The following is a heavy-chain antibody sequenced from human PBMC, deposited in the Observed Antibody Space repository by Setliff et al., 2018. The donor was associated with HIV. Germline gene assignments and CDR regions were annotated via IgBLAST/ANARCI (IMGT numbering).Heavy chain of an antibody. Sequence: SETLSLTCTVSGASFTTHYWSLIRQPPGKGLEWIGCISTSGSTNYNPSLKSRVTLSIDTSKNQFSLKMSSVTAADTAVYYCTRLAGGYADYWGQGTLVTVSS. J-gene: IGHJ4*02. D-gene: IGHD5-12*01. CDR3: TRLAGGYADY. CDR1: GASFTTHY. V-gene: IGHV4-4*09. CDR2: ISTSGST.